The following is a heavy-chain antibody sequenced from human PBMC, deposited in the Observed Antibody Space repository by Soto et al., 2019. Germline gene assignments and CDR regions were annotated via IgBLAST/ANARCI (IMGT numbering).Heavy chain of an antibody. CDR3: AKDLEMATITPFDY. CDR2: ISGSGRGA. D-gene: IGHD5-12*01. Sequence: GGSLRLSCTASGFTFSSFAMSWVRQAPGKGLEWVSCISGSGRGAYYADSVKGRFTISRDNSKNTLYLQMNSLRAEDTAVYYCAKDLEMATITPFDYWGQGTLVTVSS. V-gene: IGHV3-23*01. J-gene: IGHJ4*02. CDR1: GFTFSSFA.